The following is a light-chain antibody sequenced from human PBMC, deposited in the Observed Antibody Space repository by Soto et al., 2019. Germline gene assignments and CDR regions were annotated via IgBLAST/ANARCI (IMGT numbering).Light chain of an antibody. V-gene: IGLV3-21*02. CDR1: NIGSKN. CDR3: QVWDSSSDLGV. Sequence: SYELTQPPSVSAAPGQTARITCGGNNIGSKNVHWYQQKPGKAPVLVVYDDSDRPTGIPERFSGSNSGNTATLTISRVEAGDEADYYCQVWDSSSDLGVFGTGTKVTVL. J-gene: IGLJ1*01. CDR2: DDS.